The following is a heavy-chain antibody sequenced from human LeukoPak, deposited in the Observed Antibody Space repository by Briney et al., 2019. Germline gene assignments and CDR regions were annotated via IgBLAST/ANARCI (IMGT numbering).Heavy chain of an antibody. CDR1: GFTFSSYA. D-gene: IGHD2-21*02. V-gene: IGHV3-23*01. CDR3: AKDPACGCDCYPNWFDP. Sequence: PGGSLRLSCAASGFTFSSYAMSWVRQAPGKGLEWVSAISGSGGSTYYADSVKGRFTISRDNSKNTLYLQMNSLRAEDTAVYYCAKDPACGCDCYPNWFDPWGQGTLVTVSS. CDR2: ISGSGGST. J-gene: IGHJ5*02.